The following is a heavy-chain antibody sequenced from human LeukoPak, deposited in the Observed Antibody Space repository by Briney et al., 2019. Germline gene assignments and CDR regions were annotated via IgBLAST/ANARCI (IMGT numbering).Heavy chain of an antibody. J-gene: IGHJ4*02. CDR1: GGSFSSGGCY. CDR3: ARDLGGLGKIDY. V-gene: IGHV4-31*03. D-gene: IGHD7-27*01. Sequence: SETLSLTCTVSGGSFSSGGCYWSWVRQHPGKGLEWIGYIFYSGTTYYNPSLKSRVIISVDASKNQFSLRLSSVTAADTAVYYCARDLGGLGKIDYWGQGTLVTVSS. CDR2: IFYSGTT.